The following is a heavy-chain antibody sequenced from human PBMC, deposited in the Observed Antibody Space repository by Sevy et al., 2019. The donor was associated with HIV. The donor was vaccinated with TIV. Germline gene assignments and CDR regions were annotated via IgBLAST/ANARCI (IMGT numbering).Heavy chain of an antibody. D-gene: IGHD2-15*01. V-gene: IGHV3-21*01. J-gene: IGHJ4*02. Sequence: GSLRLSCAASGFTFSSYSMNWVRQAPGKGLEWVSSISSSSSYIYYADSVKGRFTISRDNAKNSLYLQMNSLRAEDTAVYYCATLFRYCSGGSCGRADYWGQGTLVTVSS. CDR2: ISSSSSYI. CDR3: ATLFRYCSGGSCGRADY. CDR1: GFTFSSYS.